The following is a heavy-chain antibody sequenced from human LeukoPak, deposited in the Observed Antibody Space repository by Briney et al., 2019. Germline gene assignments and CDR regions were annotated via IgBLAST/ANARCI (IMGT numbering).Heavy chain of an antibody. Sequence: GGSLRLSCVVSGFTFNRCWMNWVRQAPGKGLEWVAHINPDGRDTYYVDSVKGRLTISRDNAQNSMYLQMNSRRVEDTAVYYCTSWGDTTAEYFQRWGQGTLVTVSS. CDR1: GFTFNRCW. J-gene: IGHJ1*01. D-gene: IGHD2-21*02. CDR3: TSWGDTTAEYFQR. CDR2: INPDGRDT. V-gene: IGHV3-7*01.